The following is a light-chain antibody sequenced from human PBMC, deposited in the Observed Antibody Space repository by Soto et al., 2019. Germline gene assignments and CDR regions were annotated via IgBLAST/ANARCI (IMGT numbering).Light chain of an antibody. V-gene: IGKV1-8*01. J-gene: IGKJ1*01. CDR3: QQYYSYPRR. Sequence: AIQMTQSPSSFSASTGDRVTITCGASQGISSYLAWYQQKPGKAPKLLLYAACTLQSGVPSRFSGSGSGTDFTLTISCLQSEDFATYYCQQYYSYPRRLGHGTKGDLK. CDR2: AAC. CDR1: QGISSY.